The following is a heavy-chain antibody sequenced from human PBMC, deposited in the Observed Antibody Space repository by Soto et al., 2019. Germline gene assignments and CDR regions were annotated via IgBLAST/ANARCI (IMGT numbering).Heavy chain of an antibody. CDR2: INPNSGGT. CDR3: ARGDDILTYYYYGMDV. Sequence: ASVKVSCKASGYTFTGYYMHLVRQAPGQGLEWMGWINPNSGGTNYAQKFQGWVTMTRDTSISTAYMELSRLRSDDTAVYYCARGDDILTYYYYGMDVWGQGTTVTVSS. CDR1: GYTFTGYY. J-gene: IGHJ6*02. D-gene: IGHD3-9*01. V-gene: IGHV1-2*04.